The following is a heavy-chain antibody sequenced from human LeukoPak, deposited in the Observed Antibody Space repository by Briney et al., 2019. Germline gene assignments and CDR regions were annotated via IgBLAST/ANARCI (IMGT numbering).Heavy chain of an antibody. CDR3: AKDPYGSGSYCDY. D-gene: IGHD3-10*01. Sequence: GGSLRLSCAASGFTFDDYDMHWVRQAPGKGLEWVSLISGDGGRTYYADSVKGRFTISRDNSKNSLYLQMNSLRAEDTALYYCAKDPYGSGSYCDYWGQGTLVTVSS. CDR1: GFTFDDYD. CDR2: ISGDGGRT. V-gene: IGHV3-43*02. J-gene: IGHJ4*02.